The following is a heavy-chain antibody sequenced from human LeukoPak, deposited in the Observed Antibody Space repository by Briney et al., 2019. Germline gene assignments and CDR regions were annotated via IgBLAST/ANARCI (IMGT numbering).Heavy chain of an antibody. CDR2: ITGSGPYM. J-gene: IGHJ4*02. D-gene: IGHD3-10*01. CDR3: VRDVGAVRGEVYFDY. CDR1: GFTFSTFA. V-gene: IGHV3-21*06. Sequence: PGGSLRLSCAASGFTFSTFAMHWVRLSPGKGLEWVSSITGSGPYMLYADSVKHRFIISRDNTKNLLYLEMNSLRAEDTAMYFCVRDVGAVRGEVYFDYWGQGTLVTVPS.